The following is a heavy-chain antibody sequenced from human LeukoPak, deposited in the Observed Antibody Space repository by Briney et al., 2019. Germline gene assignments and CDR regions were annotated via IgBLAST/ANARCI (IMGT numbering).Heavy chain of an antibody. CDR3: ASTSSYNYYYYMDV. V-gene: IGHV1-8*01. J-gene: IGHJ6*03. CDR2: MNPNSSNT. Sequence: GSVKVSCKASGYTFTSYDINWVRQATGQGLGWMGWMNPNSSNTGYAQKFQGRVTMTRNTSISTAYMELSSLRSEDTAVYYCASTSSYNYYYYMDVWAKGPRSPSP. CDR1: GYTFTSYD. D-gene: IGHD2-2*01.